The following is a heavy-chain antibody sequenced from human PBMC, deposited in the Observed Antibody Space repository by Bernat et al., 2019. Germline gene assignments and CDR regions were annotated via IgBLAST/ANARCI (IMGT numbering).Heavy chain of an antibody. CDR1: GFTLSNHW. V-gene: IGHV3-7*03. CDR3: VSPGIAGTASYFDY. J-gene: IGHJ4*02. CDR2: IKQDGSEK. Sequence: EVHLVESGGGLVQPGGSLRLSCAASGFTLSNHWMSWIRQAPGKGLEWVANIKQDGSEKYDVGSVRGRFAISRDNAKNSLFLQMNSLRAEETAVYYCVSPGIAGTASYFDYWGQGT. D-gene: IGHD6-13*01.